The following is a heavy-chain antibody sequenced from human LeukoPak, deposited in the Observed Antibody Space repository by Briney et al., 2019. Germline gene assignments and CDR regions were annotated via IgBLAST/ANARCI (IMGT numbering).Heavy chain of an antibody. CDR2: ISSSSSYI. J-gene: IGHJ4*02. Sequence: GGPLRLSCAASGFTFSTYWMSWVRQAPGKGLEWVSSISSSSSYIYYADSVKGRFTSSRDKAKNSLYLQTNSLRAEDTAVYYCARRAGFRGVFGYWGQGTLVTVSS. CDR3: ARRAGFRGVFGY. CDR1: GFTFSTYW. D-gene: IGHD3-10*01. V-gene: IGHV3-21*01.